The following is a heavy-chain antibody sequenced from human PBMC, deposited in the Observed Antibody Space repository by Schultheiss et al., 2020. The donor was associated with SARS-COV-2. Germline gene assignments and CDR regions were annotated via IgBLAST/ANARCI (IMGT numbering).Heavy chain of an antibody. CDR1: GGSISSYY. V-gene: IGHV4-34*01. D-gene: IGHD2-15*01. CDR3: ARLYRGYCSGGSCYGPDYYYYYMDV. Sequence: SETLSLTCTVSGGSISSYYWSWIRQPPGKGLEWIGEINHSGSTYYNPSLKSRVTISVDRSKNQFSLKLSSVTAADTAVYYCARLYRGYCSGGSCYGPDYYYYYMDVWGKGTTVTVSS. J-gene: IGHJ6*03. CDR2: INHSGST.